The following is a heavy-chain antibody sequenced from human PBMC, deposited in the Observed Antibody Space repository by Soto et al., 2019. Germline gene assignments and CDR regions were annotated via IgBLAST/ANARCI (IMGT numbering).Heavy chain of an antibody. D-gene: IGHD3-22*01. V-gene: IGHV3-30*18. J-gene: IGHJ4*02. CDR2: MSYAGSYK. Sequence: GGSLRLSCAVSGFTFSDYGMHWVRQAPGKGLEWVAVMSYAGSYKYYADSVKGRFTISRDLSGNTLFLQMNSLRAEDTAIYYCAKGGSYYYDSSGYYANWGQGTLVTVSS. CDR1: GFTFSDYG. CDR3: AKGGSYYYDSSGYYAN.